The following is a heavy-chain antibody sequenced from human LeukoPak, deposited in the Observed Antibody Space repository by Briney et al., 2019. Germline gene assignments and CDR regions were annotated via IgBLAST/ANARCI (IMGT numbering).Heavy chain of an antibody. V-gene: IGHV3-7*01. Sequence: GGSLRLSCAASGFTFSSHWMSWVRQAPGKGLEWVANIKQDGSEKYYVDSVKGRFTISRDNAKNSLYLQMNSLRAEDTAVYYCASQVSSGYYPPYYYFDYWGQGTLVTVSS. D-gene: IGHD3-22*01. CDR3: ASQVSSGYYPPYYYFDY. J-gene: IGHJ4*02. CDR2: IKQDGSEK. CDR1: GFTFSSHW.